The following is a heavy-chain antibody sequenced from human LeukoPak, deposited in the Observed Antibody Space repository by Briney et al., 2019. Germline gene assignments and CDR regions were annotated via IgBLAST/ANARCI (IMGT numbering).Heavy chain of an antibody. J-gene: IGHJ4*02. V-gene: IGHV1-8*01. Sequence: GASVKVSCKASGYTFTSYDINWVRQATGQGLEWMGWMNPNSDNTGYAQKFQGRVTMTRNTSISTAYMELSSLRSEDTAVYYCARGRGYDSSGQYYFDYWGQGTLVTVSS. CDR3: ARGRGYDSSGQYYFDY. CDR2: MNPNSDNT. CDR1: GYTFTSYD. D-gene: IGHD3-22*01.